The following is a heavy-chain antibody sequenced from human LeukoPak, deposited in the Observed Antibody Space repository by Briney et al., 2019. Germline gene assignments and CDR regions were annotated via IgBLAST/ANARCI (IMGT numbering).Heavy chain of an antibody. Sequence: GGSLRLSCAASGFTFNNYAMHWVRQAPGKGLEWVSAISGSGGSTYYADSVKGRFTISRDNSKNTLYLQMNSLRAEDTAVYYCAKVPSGGDYYYYYYGMDVWGQGTTVTVSS. CDR3: AKVPSGGDYYYYYYGMDV. CDR2: ISGSGGST. CDR1: GFTFNNYA. J-gene: IGHJ6*02. V-gene: IGHV3-23*01. D-gene: IGHD4-17*01.